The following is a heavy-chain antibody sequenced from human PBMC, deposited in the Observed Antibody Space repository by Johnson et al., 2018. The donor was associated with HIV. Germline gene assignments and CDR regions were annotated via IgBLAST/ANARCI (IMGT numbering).Heavy chain of an antibody. D-gene: IGHD6-6*01. Sequence: VQLVESGGGLVQPGGSLRLSCAASGLTFSNYAMSWVRQGPGKGLEWVSAIGASGGRTFYADSVKGRFTISRDNAKNSLYLQMNSLRAEDTAVYYCARDRYSSSSGAFDSWGQGTMVTVSS. J-gene: IGHJ3*02. CDR2: IGASGGRT. V-gene: IGHV3-23*04. CDR3: ARDRYSSSSGAFDS. CDR1: GLTFSNYA.